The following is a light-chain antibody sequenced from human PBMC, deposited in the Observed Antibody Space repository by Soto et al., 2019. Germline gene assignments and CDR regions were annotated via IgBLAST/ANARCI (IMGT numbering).Light chain of an antibody. CDR3: HHYNSYSEA. J-gene: IGKJ1*01. Sequence: DIQMTQSPSTLSGSVGDRVTITCRASQTISSWLAWYQQKPGKAPKLLIYKASTLKSGVTSRFSGSGSGTAFTLTISSLQPDDFATYDGHHYNSYSEAFGQWTKVELK. CDR1: QTISSW. CDR2: KAS. V-gene: IGKV1-5*03.